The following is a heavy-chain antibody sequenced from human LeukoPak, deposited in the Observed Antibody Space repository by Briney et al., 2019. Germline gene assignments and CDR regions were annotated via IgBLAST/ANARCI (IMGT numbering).Heavy chain of an antibody. J-gene: IGHJ4*02. CDR3: AHGLLFGVVIIAFDY. Sequence: SGPTLVNPTQTLTLTCTFSGFSLSTSGVGVGWIRQPPGKALEWLALIYWNDDKRYSPSLKSRLTITKDTSKNQVVLTMTNMDPVDTATYYCAHGLLFGVVIIAFDYWGQGTLVTVSS. V-gene: IGHV2-5*01. D-gene: IGHD3-3*01. CDR2: IYWNDDK. CDR1: GFSLSTSGVG.